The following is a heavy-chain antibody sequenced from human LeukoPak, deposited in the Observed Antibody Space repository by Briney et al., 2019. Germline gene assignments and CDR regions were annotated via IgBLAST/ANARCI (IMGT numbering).Heavy chain of an antibody. CDR2: IYYSGST. CDR3: ARGGLISLANTPLGAFDI. CDR1: GGSISSSSYY. D-gene: IGHD3/OR15-3a*01. V-gene: IGHV4-39*07. Sequence: ASETLSLTCTVSGGSISSSSYYWGWIRQPPGKGLERIGGIYYSGSTYYNPSLKSRVTISVDTSKNQFSLQLNSVTPEDTAVYYCARGGLISLANTPLGAFDIWGQGTMVSVSS. J-gene: IGHJ3*02.